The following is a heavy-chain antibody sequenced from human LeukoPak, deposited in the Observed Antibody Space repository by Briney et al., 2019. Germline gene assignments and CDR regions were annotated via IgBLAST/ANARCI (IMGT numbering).Heavy chain of an antibody. CDR3: ARGSWSSSIDY. V-gene: IGHV4-30-4*01. Sequence: TLSLTCTVSGGSISSGDYYWIWIRQPPGKGPEWIGYIYYSGSTYYNPSLKSRVTISGDTSKNQFSLKVNSVTAADTAVYYCARGSWSSSIDYWGQGTLVTVSS. D-gene: IGHD6-6*01. CDR2: IYYSGST. CDR1: GGSISSGDYY. J-gene: IGHJ4*02.